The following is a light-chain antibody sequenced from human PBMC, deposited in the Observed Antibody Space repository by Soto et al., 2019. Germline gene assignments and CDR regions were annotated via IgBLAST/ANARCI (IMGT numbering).Light chain of an antibody. CDR3: QQYGSSGT. J-gene: IGKJ1*01. V-gene: IGKV3-20*01. CDR1: QSVSSY. CDR2: DAS. Sequence: EIVLTQSPATLSLSPGERATLSCRASQSVSSYLAWYQQKPGQAPRLLIYDASTRATGIPARFSGSGSGTDFTLTISRLEPEDFAVYYCQQYGSSGTVGQGTKVDI.